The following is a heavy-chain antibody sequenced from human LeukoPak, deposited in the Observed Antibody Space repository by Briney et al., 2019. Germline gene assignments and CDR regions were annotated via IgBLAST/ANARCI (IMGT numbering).Heavy chain of an antibody. D-gene: IGHD1-26*01. V-gene: IGHV3-23*01. J-gene: IGHJ4*02. Sequence: GGSLRLSCPASGFTFSSYAMSWVRQAPGKGLEWVSAVSTSGGSTYYADTVKGRFTISRDNSKDTLYLEMNILRADDTALYYCANQQVLGGTFGGAHYWGQGILVTVSS. CDR1: GFTFSSYA. CDR2: VSTSGGST. CDR3: ANQQVLGGTFGGAHY.